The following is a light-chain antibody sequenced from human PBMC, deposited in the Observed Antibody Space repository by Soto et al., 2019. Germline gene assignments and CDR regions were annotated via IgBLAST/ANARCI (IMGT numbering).Light chain of an antibody. CDR3: QEYDGAPPIT. CDR2: DAS. J-gene: IGKJ5*01. Sequence: EIVLSQSLDTVSLSPGERATLSCRASQSVRSERLAWYQQKRGQAPTLLIFDASSRASGTPERFSGSGSGTDFTLTISRLEPEDFAVYYCQEYDGAPPITFGLGTRLEI. CDR1: QSVRSER. V-gene: IGKV3-20*01.